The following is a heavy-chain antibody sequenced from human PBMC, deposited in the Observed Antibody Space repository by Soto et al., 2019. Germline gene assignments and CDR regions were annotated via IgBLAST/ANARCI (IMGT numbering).Heavy chain of an antibody. J-gene: IGHJ3*02. Sequence: SETLSLTCTVSGGSISSGDYYWSWIRQPPGKGLEWIGYIYYSGSTYYNPSLKSRVTISVDTSKNQFSLKLSSVTAADTAVYYCARDSSSIDAFDIWGQGTMVTVS. CDR2: IYYSGST. V-gene: IGHV4-30-4*01. CDR3: ARDSSSIDAFDI. CDR1: GGSISSGDYY. D-gene: IGHD6-13*01.